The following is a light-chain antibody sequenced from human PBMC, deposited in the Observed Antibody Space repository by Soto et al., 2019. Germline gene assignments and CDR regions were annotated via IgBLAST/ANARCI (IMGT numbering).Light chain of an antibody. CDR2: TVS. CDR3: MQRKEFPLT. V-gene: IGKV2-40*01. CDR1: QSTLDSDDGNTY. Sequence: DIVMTQTPLSLTVTPREPASISCRSSQSTLDSDDGNTYLDRYLQKPGHSPQLLLYTVSYRPSVVPDRFSGSGTGTDFTMKISRVEAEDVGVYYCMQRKEFPLTFGGGTNVDIK. J-gene: IGKJ4*01.